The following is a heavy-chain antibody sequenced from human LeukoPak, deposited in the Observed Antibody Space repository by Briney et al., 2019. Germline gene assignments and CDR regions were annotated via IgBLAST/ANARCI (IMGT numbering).Heavy chain of an antibody. CDR2: INHSGST. D-gene: IGHD3-22*01. J-gene: IGHJ5*02. V-gene: IGHV4-34*01. CDR1: GGSISNYY. Sequence: PSETLSLTCSVSGGSISNYYWSWIRQPPGKGLEWIGEINHSGSTNYNPSLKSRVTISVDTSKNQFSLKLSSVTAADTAVYYCARRPYYYDRGGWFDPWGQGTLVTVSS. CDR3: ARRPYYYDRGGWFDP.